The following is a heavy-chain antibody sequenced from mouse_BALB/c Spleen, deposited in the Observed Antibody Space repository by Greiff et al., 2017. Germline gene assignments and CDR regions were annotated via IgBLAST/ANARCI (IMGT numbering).Heavy chain of an antibody. CDR2: INPSSGYT. D-gene: IGHD2-2*01. J-gene: IGHJ4*01. CDR3: ARWLRRDYAMDY. Sequence: QVQLQQSGAELARPGASVTMSCKASGYTFTSYTMHWVKQRPGQGLEWIGYINPSSGYTNYNQKFKDKATLTADKSSSTAYMQLSSLTSEDSAVYYCARWLRRDYAMDYWGQGTSVTVSS. V-gene: IGHV1-4*01. CDR1: GYTFTSYT.